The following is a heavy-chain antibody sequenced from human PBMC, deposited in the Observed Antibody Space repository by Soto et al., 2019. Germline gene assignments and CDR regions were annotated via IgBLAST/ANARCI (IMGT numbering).Heavy chain of an antibody. CDR2: INSDGSST. J-gene: IGHJ2*01. CDR1: GFTFSSYW. Sequence: EVQLGESGGGLVQPGGSLRLSCAASGFTFSSYWMHWVRQAPGKGLVWVSRINSDGSSTSYADSVKGRFTISRDNAKNTLYLQMNSLRAEDTAVYYCARERDYDSSGYYYGYFDLWGRGTLVTVSS. V-gene: IGHV3-74*01. CDR3: ARERDYDSSGYYYGYFDL. D-gene: IGHD3-22*01.